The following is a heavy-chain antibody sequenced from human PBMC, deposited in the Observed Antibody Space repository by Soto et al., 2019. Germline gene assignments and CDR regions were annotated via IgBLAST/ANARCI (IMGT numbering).Heavy chain of an antibody. CDR2: IHSDGSST. V-gene: IGHV3-74*01. Sequence: EVQLVESGGGLVQPGGSLRLSCAASGFIFSSYWMHWVRQAPGKGLVWVSRIHSDGSSTSYADPVKGRFTISRDNAKNTLYLQMNSLRAEDTAVYYCARRAGYDGSSWSRFDYWGQGTLVTVSS. J-gene: IGHJ4*02. D-gene: IGHD3-22*01. CDR1: GFIFSSYW. CDR3: ARRAGYDGSSWSRFDY.